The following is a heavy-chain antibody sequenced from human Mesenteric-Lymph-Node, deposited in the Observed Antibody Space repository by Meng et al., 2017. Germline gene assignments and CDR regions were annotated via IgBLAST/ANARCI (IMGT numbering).Heavy chain of an antibody. CDR2: INPSGGST. D-gene: IGHD3-3*01. CDR3: AREEDYDFWSGYSQGTYGMDV. CDR1: GYTFTSYY. V-gene: IGHV1-46*01. J-gene: IGHJ6*02. Sequence: ASVKVSCKASGYTFTSYYMHWVRQAPGQGLEWMGIINPSGGSTSYAQKFQGRVTMTRDTSTSTVYMELSSLRSEDTAVYYCAREEDYDFWSGYSQGTYGMDVWGQGTTVTVSS.